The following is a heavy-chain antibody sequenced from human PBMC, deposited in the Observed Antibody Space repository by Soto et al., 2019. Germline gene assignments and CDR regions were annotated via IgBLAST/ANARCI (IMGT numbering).Heavy chain of an antibody. V-gene: IGHV3-30*18. J-gene: IGHJ5*02. CDR2: ISYDGSNK. CDR3: AKDRHGQWLRSRKFPRPPLDP. CDR1: GFTFSSYG. Sequence: GGSLRLSCAASGFTFSSYGMHWVRQAPGKGLEWVAVISYDGSNKYYADSVKGRFTISRDNSKNTLYLQMNSLRAEDTAVYYCAKDRHGQWLRSRKFPRPPLDPWGQGTLVTVSS. D-gene: IGHD5-12*01.